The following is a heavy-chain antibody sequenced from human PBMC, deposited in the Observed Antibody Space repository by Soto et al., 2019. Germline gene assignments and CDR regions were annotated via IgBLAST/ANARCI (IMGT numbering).Heavy chain of an antibody. J-gene: IGHJ3*02. Sequence: WASVKVSCKASGYTFTSYDINWVRQATGQGXEWMGWMNHNSGNTGYAQKFQGRVTMTRNTSISTAYMELSSLRSEDTAVYYCARGGGYYDSSGYNNAFDIWGQGTMVTV. CDR2: MNHNSGNT. CDR3: ARGGGYYDSSGYNNAFDI. CDR1: GYTFTSYD. D-gene: IGHD3-22*01. V-gene: IGHV1-8*01.